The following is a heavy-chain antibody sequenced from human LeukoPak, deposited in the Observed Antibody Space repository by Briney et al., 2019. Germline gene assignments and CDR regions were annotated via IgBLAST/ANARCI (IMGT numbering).Heavy chain of an antibody. CDR2: ISYDGSNK. V-gene: IGHV3-30*03. CDR3: ARSFDSLAAAGPGDYYYYYMDV. J-gene: IGHJ6*03. CDR1: GFTFSSYG. D-gene: IGHD6-13*01. Sequence: GGSLRLSCAASGFTFSSYGMHWVRQAPGKGLEWVAVISYDGSNKYYADSVKGRFTISRDNAKNSLYLQMNSLRAEDTAVYYCARSFDSLAAAGPGDYYYYYMDVWGKGTTVTVSS.